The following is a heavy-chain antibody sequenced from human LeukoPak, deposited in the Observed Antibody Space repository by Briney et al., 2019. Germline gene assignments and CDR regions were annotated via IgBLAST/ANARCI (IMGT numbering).Heavy chain of an antibody. V-gene: IGHV4-59*01. J-gene: IGHJ3*02. CDR2: IYYSGST. CDR3: ARAVAVEGYLDAFDI. CDR1: GGSISSYY. Sequence: PSETLSLTCTVSGGSISSYYWSWIRQPPGKGLEWIGYIYYSGSTNYNPSLKSRVTISVDTSKNQFSLKLSSVTAADTAVYYCARAVAVEGYLDAFDIWGQGTMVTVSS. D-gene: IGHD5-24*01.